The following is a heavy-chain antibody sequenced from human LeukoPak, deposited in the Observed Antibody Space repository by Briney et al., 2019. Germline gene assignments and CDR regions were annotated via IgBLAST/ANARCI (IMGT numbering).Heavy chain of an antibody. CDR1: GFTFDDYA. Sequence: GGSLRLSCAASGFTFDDYAMHWVRQAPGKGLEWVSGISWNSGSIGYADSVKGRFTISRDNAKNSLYLQMNSLRAEDMALYYCAKTSTPYCSSTSCYYFDYWGQGNPGHRLL. D-gene: IGHD2-2*01. CDR2: ISWNSGSI. CDR3: AKTSTPYCSSTSCYYFDY. V-gene: IGHV3-9*03. J-gene: IGHJ4*02.